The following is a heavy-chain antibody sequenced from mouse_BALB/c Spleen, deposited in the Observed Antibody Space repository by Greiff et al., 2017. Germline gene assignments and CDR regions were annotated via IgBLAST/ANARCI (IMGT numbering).Heavy chain of an antibody. J-gene: IGHJ3*01. Sequence: VQLKESGAELVKPGASVKLSCTASGFNIKDTYMHWVKQRPEQGLEWIGRIDPANGNTKYDPKFQGKATITADTSSNTAYLQLSSLTSEDTAVYYCARSLGGFAYWGQGTLVTVSA. CDR1: GFNIKDTY. CDR2: IDPANGNT. CDR3: ARSLGGFAY. D-gene: IGHD6-2*01. V-gene: IGHV14-3*02.